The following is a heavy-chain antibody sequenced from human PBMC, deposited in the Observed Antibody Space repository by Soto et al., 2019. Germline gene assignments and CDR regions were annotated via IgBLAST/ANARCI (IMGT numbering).Heavy chain of an antibody. V-gene: IGHV4-39*01. CDR2: IYYSGST. D-gene: IGHD3-16*01. Sequence: QLQLQESGPGLVKPSETLSLTCTVSGGSISSSSYYWGWIRQPPGKGLEWIGSIYYSGSTYYHPSLKRRPPTSVETPKTQFALQLSSVTAADTAVYCCARSLITAVPEADWGQGTLVTLSS. CDR3: ARSLITAVPEAD. CDR1: GGSISSSSYY. J-gene: IGHJ4*02.